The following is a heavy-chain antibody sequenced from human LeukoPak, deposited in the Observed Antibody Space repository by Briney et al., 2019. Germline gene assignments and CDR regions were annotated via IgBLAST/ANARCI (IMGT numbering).Heavy chain of an antibody. D-gene: IGHD3-3*01. CDR1: GFTFSSYS. Sequence: GGSLRLSCAASGFTFSSYSMNWVRQAPGKGLEWVSSISSSSSYIYYADSVKGRFTISRDNSKSTLYLQMNSLRAEDTAVYYCAKLFTAFGVVIQEGYFDYWGQGTLVTVSS. CDR2: ISSSSSYI. V-gene: IGHV3-21*01. J-gene: IGHJ4*02. CDR3: AKLFTAFGVVIQEGYFDY.